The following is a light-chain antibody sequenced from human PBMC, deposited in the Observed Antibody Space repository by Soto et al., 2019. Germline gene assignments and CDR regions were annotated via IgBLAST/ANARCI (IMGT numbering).Light chain of an antibody. V-gene: IGKV4-1*01. CDR1: RNILYSSNNKNY. CDR3: QQYYSAPLT. J-gene: IGKJ4*01. CDR2: WAS. Sequence: DIVMTQSPDSLAVSLGERATINCKSSRNILYSSNNKNYLAWYQQKPGQPPKLLIYWASTRESGVPDRFSGSGSGTDFTLTISSLQAADVAVYYCQQYYSAPLTFGGGTKVEIK.